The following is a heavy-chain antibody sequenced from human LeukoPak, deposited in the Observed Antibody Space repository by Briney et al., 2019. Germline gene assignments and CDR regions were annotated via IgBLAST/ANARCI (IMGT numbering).Heavy chain of an antibody. J-gene: IGHJ6*03. CDR2: ISYDGSNK. V-gene: IGHV3-30*18. CDR3: AKDFVRTRGPGYCSSTSCSHYYYYYMDV. Sequence: PGRSLRLSCAASGFTFSSYGMHWVRQAPGKGLEWVAVISYDGSNKYYADSVKGRFTISRDNAKNSLYLQMNSLRAEDTALYYCAKDFVRTRGPGYCSSTSCSHYYYYYMDVWGKGTTVTISS. D-gene: IGHD2-2*01. CDR1: GFTFSSYG.